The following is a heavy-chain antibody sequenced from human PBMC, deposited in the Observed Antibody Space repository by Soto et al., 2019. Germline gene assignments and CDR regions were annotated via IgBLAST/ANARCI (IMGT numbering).Heavy chain of an antibody. CDR2: INAYNGNT. Sequence: ASVKVSCKPPGVGFTSYYMHWVRQAPGQGLEWMGWINAYNGNTNYAQKLQGRVTMTTDTSTSTAYMELRSLRSDDTAVYYCARVLPPFDPWGQGTLVTVSS. CDR1: GVGFTSYY. CDR3: ARVLPPFDP. J-gene: IGHJ5*02. V-gene: IGHV1-18*04.